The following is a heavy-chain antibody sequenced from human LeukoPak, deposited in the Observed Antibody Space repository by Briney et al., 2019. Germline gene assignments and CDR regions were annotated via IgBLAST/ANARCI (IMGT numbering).Heavy chain of an antibody. CDR1: GYTFTSYG. Sequence: GASVKVSCKASGYTFTSYGISWVRQAPGQGLEWMGIINPSGGSTSYAQKFQGRVTMTRDMSTSTVYMELSSLRSEDTAVYYCARDRRDGYNPTAHDYWGQGTLVTVSS. J-gene: IGHJ4*02. CDR2: INPSGGST. CDR3: ARDRRDGYNPTAHDY. D-gene: IGHD5-24*01. V-gene: IGHV1-46*01.